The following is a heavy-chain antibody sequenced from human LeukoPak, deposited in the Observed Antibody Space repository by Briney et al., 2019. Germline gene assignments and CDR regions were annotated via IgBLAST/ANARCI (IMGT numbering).Heavy chain of an antibody. Sequence: GGSLRLSCTVSGFTVSSNSMSWVRQAPGKGLEWVSFIYSDNTHYSDSVKGRFTISRDNAKNSLYLQMNSLRAEDTAVYYCARNYDILTGCFDYWGQGTLVTVSS. CDR1: GFTVSSNS. D-gene: IGHD3-9*01. CDR2: IYSDNT. J-gene: IGHJ4*02. V-gene: IGHV3-53*01. CDR3: ARNYDILTGCFDY.